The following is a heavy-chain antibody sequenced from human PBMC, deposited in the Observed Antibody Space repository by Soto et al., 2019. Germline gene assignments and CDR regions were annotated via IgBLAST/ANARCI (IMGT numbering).Heavy chain of an antibody. J-gene: IGHJ6*02. CDR1: GGTFSSYA. CDR3: ASITIFGVVTLNTYYYYGMDV. D-gene: IGHD3-3*01. CDR2: IIPIFGTA. V-gene: IGHV1-69*06. Sequence: GASVKVSCKASGGTFSSYAISWVRQAPGQGLEWMGGIIPIFGTANYAQKFQGRVTITADKSTSTAYMELSSLRSEDTAVYYCASITIFGVVTLNTYYYYGMDVWGQGTTVTVSS.